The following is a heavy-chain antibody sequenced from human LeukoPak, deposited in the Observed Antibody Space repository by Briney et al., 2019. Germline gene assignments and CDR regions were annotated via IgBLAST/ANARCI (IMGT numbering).Heavy chain of an antibody. CDR2: INPSSGGT. V-gene: IGHV1-2*02. J-gene: IGHJ6*03. Sequence: ASVTVSCKASGYTFTGYYMHWVRHAPGQGLEWMGWINPSSGGTNYAQNFQGRVTMTRDTSISTAYMELSRLRSDDTAVYYCARVYDFYYYMDVWGKGTTVTVSS. D-gene: IGHD5/OR15-5a*01. CDR1: GYTFTGYY. CDR3: ARVYDFYYYMDV.